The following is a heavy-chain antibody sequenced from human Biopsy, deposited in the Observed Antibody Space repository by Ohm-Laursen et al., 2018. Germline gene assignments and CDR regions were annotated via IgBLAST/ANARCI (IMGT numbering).Heavy chain of an antibody. CDR3: AVLYGAFDY. Sequence: SDTLSLTCIVSGGSFSGYFCSWIRQPPGKGLEWIGEINHRGNTKYSPSLRSRVSISVDTSKNQFPLNVNSVTAADTAVYYCAVLYGAFDYWGQGQLVSVSA. V-gene: IGHV4-34*01. CDR1: GGSFSGYF. J-gene: IGHJ4*02. D-gene: IGHD4/OR15-4a*01. CDR2: INHRGNT.